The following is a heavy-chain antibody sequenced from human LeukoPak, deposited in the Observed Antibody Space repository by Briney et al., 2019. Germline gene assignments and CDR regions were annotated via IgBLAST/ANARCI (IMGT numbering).Heavy chain of an antibody. V-gene: IGHV5-51*01. Sequence: GESLKISCKGSGYSFTSYWIGWVRQMPGKGLEWMGIIYPGDSDTRYSPSFQGQVTISADKSISTAYLQWSSLKASDTAMYYCARASIAARPDFYFDYWGQGTLVTVSS. CDR2: IYPGDSDT. D-gene: IGHD6-6*01. CDR1: GYSFTSYW. CDR3: ARASIAARPDFYFDY. J-gene: IGHJ4*02.